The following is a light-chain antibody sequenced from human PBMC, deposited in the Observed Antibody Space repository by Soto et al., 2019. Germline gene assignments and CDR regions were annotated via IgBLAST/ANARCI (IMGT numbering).Light chain of an antibody. CDR2: GAT. Sequence: DIQLTQSPSFLSASVGDRVTITCRASQGISNYVTWYQQKPGKAPKLLIFGATALQSGVPSRFSGSGSGTEFTLTISGLQAEDVATYYCQQLRNYPLTFGGGTKVEIK. J-gene: IGKJ4*01. CDR3: QQLRNYPLT. V-gene: IGKV1-9*01. CDR1: QGISNY.